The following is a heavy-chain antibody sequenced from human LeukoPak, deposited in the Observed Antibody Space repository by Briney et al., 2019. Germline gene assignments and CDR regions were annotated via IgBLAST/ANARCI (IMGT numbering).Heavy chain of an antibody. Sequence: SQTLSLTFATSGDSVSSNSVAWNWIRQSPSRGLEWLGRTYFRSKWYNDYAVSVKSRITINPDTSKNQFSLQLNSVTPEDTAVYYCARGGGYYYGSGTYYVPDYWGPGTLVTVSS. CDR3: ARGGGYYYGSGTYYVPDY. CDR2: TYFRSKWYN. D-gene: IGHD3-10*01. CDR1: GDSVSSNSVA. J-gene: IGHJ4*02. V-gene: IGHV6-1*01.